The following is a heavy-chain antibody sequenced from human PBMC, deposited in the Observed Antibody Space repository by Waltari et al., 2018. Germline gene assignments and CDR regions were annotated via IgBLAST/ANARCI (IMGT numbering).Heavy chain of an antibody. Sequence: QVQLVQSGAEVKKPGSSVKVSCKASGGTFSSYAISWVRQAPGQGLEWMGGIIPILGIANYAQKFQGRVTITADESTSTAYMELSSLRSEDTAVYYCARQSQVRTYGSGSYYNYFDYWGQGTLVTVSS. CDR1: GGTFSSYA. J-gene: IGHJ4*02. CDR3: ARQSQVRTYGSGSYYNYFDY. V-gene: IGHV1-69*04. CDR2: IIPILGIA. D-gene: IGHD3-10*01.